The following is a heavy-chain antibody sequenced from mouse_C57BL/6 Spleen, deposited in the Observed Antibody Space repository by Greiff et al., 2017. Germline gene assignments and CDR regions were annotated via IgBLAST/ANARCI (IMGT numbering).Heavy chain of an antibody. Sequence: QVQLQQSGAELVRPGASVTLSCKASGYTFTDYEMHWVKQTPVHGLAWIGAIDPETGGTAYNQKFKGTAILTADKSSSTAYMELRSLTSEDSAVYYCTREKSGAWFADWGQGTLVTVSA. CDR2: IDPETGGT. CDR3: TREKSGAWFAD. J-gene: IGHJ3*01. CDR1: GYTFTDYE. V-gene: IGHV1-15*01.